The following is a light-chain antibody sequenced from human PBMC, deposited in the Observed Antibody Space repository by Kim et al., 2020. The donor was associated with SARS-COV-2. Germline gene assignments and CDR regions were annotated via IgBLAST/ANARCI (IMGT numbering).Light chain of an antibody. J-gene: IGLJ3*02. CDR1: KLGDKY. V-gene: IGLV3-1*01. Sequence: SYELTQPPSVSVFPGQTASITCSGDKLGDKYACWYQQKPGQSPVLVIYQDSKRPSGIPERFSGSNSGNTATLTISGTQAMDEADYYCQAWDSSTSHWVFGGGTQLTVL. CDR2: QDS. CDR3: QAWDSSTSHWV.